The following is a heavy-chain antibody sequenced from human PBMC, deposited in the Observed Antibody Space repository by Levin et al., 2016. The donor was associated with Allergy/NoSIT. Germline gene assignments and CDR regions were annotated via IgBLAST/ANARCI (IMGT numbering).Heavy chain of an antibody. V-gene: IGHV4-59*01. Sequence: WIRQPPGKGLEWIGYIYYSGSTNYNPSLKSRVTISVDTSKNQFSLKLSSVTAADTAVYYCARAPRTDNWFDPWGQGTLVTVSS. J-gene: IGHJ5*02. CDR3: ARAPRTDNWFDP. CDR2: IYYSGST.